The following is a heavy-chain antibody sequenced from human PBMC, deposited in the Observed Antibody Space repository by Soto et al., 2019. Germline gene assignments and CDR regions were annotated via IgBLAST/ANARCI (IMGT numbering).Heavy chain of an antibody. D-gene: IGHD6-13*01. CDR2: ISSSSSYI. CDR1: GFTFSSYS. V-gene: IGHV3-21*01. Sequence: EVQLVESGGGLVKPGGSLRLSCAASGFTFSSYSMNWVRQAPGKGLEWVSSISSSSSYIYYADSVKGRFTISRDNAKNSLDLQMNRLRAEDTAVYYCAGDVLGYDEGGCDFWGQGTLVTVSS. CDR3: AGDVLGYDEGGCDF. J-gene: IGHJ4*02.